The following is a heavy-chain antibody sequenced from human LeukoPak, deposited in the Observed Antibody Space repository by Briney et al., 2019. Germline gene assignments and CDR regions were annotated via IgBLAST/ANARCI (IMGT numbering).Heavy chain of an antibody. Sequence: PGGSLRLSCAASGFTFSIYSMNWVRQAPGKGLEWVSSISSSSSYIYYADSVKGRFTICRDNCKNTLYLQMNSVRAEDTAVYYCARDRGRNGINDRGYFDYWGQGTLVTVSS. CDR2: ISSSSSYI. D-gene: IGHD3-10*01. CDR3: ARDRGRNGINDRGYFDY. V-gene: IGHV3-21*01. J-gene: IGHJ4*02. CDR1: GFTFSIYS.